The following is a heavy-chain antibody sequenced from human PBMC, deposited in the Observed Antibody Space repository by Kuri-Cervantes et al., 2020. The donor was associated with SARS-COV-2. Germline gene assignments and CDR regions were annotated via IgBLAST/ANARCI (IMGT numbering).Heavy chain of an antibody. CDR3: ARDARWLQAFDY. Sequence: GESLKISCAASGFTFSSYAMHWVRQAPGKGLEWVAVISYDGSNKYYADSVKGRFTISRDNSKNTLYLQMNSLRAEDTAVYYCARDARWLQAFDYWGQGTLVTVSS. D-gene: IGHD5-24*01. J-gene: IGHJ4*02. V-gene: IGHV3-30*01. CDR1: GFTFSSYA. CDR2: ISYDGSNK.